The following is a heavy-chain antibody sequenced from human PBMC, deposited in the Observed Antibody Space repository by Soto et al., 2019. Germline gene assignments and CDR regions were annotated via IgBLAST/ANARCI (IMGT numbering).Heavy chain of an antibody. J-gene: IGHJ5*02. CDR2: IYTAGGT. Sequence: EVQLVETGGGLIQPGGSLRLSCEASGFTVSNTYMTWVRQPPGKGLECVSVIYTAGGTNYADSVKGRFIISRDNSKNTLYLQMTSLGAEDTAVYYCARALPVAKGGFDPWGQGTLVTVSS. V-gene: IGHV3-53*02. CDR1: GFTVSNTY. D-gene: IGHD2-2*01. CDR3: ARALPVAKGGFDP.